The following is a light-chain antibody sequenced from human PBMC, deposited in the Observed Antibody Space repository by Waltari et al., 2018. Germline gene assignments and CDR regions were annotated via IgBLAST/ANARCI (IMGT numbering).Light chain of an antibody. Sequence: DIVLTQSPDSLAVSLGERATINCTSSQSVVFSSNNKNYLAWYQQKPGQPPKLLITWASTRESGFPDRFSGSGSETDFTLTISSLQAEDVAVYYCQQCYTFPYTFGQGTKLEIK. CDR3: QQCYTFPYT. J-gene: IGKJ2*01. CDR1: QSVVFSSNNKNY. V-gene: IGKV4-1*01. CDR2: WAS.